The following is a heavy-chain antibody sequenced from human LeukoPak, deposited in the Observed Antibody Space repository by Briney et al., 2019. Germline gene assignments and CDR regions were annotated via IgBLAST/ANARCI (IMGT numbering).Heavy chain of an antibody. J-gene: IGHJ4*02. V-gene: IGHV3-73*01. Sequence: GGSLRLSCAASGFTFSGSAMHWVRQASGKGLEWVGRIRSKANSYATAYAASVKGRFTISRDDSKNTAYLQMNSLKTEDTAVYYCTTHYDSSGYYYEDDYWGQGTLVTVSS. CDR2: IRSKANSYAT. D-gene: IGHD3-22*01. CDR3: TTHYDSSGYYYEDDY. CDR1: GFTFSGSA.